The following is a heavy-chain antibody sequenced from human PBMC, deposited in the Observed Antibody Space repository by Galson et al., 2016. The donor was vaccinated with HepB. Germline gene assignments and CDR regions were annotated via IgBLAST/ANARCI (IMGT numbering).Heavy chain of an antibody. CDR1: GFIFDDYA. V-gene: IGHV3-9*01. J-gene: IGHJ1*01. CDR3: ARNPHSTNWIGAEYFQY. CDR2: INWNSDTI. Sequence: SLRLSCAASGFIFDDYAMHWVRQAPGKGLEWVSVINWNSDTIAYADSVKGRFTVSRDNAKNSLYLQMNSLTAEDTAVYYCARNPHSTNWIGAEYFQYWGQGTLVTVSS. D-gene: IGHD6-13*01.